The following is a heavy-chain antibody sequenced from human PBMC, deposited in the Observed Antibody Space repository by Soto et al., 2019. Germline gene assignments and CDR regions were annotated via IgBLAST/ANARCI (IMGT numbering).Heavy chain of an antibody. Sequence: GGSLRLSCAASGFMFSSYEMNWVRQAPGKGLEWVSAISGSGGNTYYADSVKGRFTISRDSSKNTLFLQMNSLRAEDTAVYYWAKPHGGVVTASGPHNDSGGEGPRVPVSS. CDR1: GFMFSSYE. CDR3: AKPHGGVVTASGPHNDS. V-gene: IGHV3-23*01. CDR2: ISGSGGNT. D-gene: IGHD2-21*02. J-gene: IGHJ4*02.